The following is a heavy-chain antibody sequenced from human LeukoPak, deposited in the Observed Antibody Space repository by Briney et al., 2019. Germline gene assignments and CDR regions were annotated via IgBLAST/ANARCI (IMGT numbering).Heavy chain of an antibody. Sequence: GGSLRLSCAASGFTVSSNYMSWVRQAPGKGLEWVSVIYSGGSTYYADSVKGRFTISRDNSKNTLYLQMNSLRAEDTAVYYCARDIAAAPGGGESDYWGQGTLVTVSS. J-gene: IGHJ4*02. V-gene: IGHV3-66*02. CDR2: IYSGGST. CDR3: ARDIAAAPGGGESDY. D-gene: IGHD6-13*01. CDR1: GFTVSSNY.